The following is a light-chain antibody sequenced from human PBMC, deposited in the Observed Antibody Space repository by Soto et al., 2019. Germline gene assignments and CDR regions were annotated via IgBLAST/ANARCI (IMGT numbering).Light chain of an antibody. Sequence: DTQLTQSPSFLSASVGDRVTITCRASQSISTWLAWYQQKPGKAPKLLIYDASSLESGVPSRFSGSGSGTEFTLTISSLQPEDFASYYCQQYNSYSTFGQGTKVDIK. J-gene: IGKJ1*01. V-gene: IGKV1-5*01. CDR1: QSISTW. CDR3: QQYNSYST. CDR2: DAS.